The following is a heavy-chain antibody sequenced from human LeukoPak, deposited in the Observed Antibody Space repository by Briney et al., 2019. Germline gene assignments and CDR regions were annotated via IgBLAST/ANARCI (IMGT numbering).Heavy chain of an antibody. CDR1: GYSFTSYW. CDR3: AKARIAARPGLYYYYGMDV. CDR2: IYPSDSDT. D-gene: IGHD6-6*01. J-gene: IGHJ6*02. Sequence: GESLKISCKGSGYSFTSYWIGWVRQMPGKGLEWMGIIYPSDSDTRYSPSFQGQVTISADKSISTAYLQWSSLKASDTAMYYCAKARIAARPGLYYYYGMDVWGQGTTVTVSS. V-gene: IGHV5-51*01.